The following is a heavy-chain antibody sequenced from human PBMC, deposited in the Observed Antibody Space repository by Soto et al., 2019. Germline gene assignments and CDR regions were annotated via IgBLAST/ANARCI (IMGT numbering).Heavy chain of an antibody. J-gene: IGHJ1*01. V-gene: IGHV3-21*01. Sequence: GGSLRLSCAASGFTFSSYSMNWVRQAPGKGLEWVSSISSSSSYIYYADSVKGRFTISRDNAKNSLYLQMNSLRAEDTAVYYCARVRAVAVPVGFQHWGQGTLVTVSS. D-gene: IGHD6-19*01. CDR3: ARVRAVAVPVGFQH. CDR1: GFTFSSYS. CDR2: ISSSSSYI.